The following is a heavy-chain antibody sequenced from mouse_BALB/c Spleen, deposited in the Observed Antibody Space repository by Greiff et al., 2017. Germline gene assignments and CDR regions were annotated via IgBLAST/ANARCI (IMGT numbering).Heavy chain of an antibody. J-gene: IGHJ4*01. CDR2: INPYNGGT. D-gene: IGHD1-1*01. CDR1: GYSFTGYT. CDR3: ASNYYGSSYYYAMDY. Sequence: EVQLQQSGPELVKPGASMKISCKASGYSFTGYTMNWVKQSHGKNLEWIGLINPYNGGTSYNQKFKGKATLTVDKSSSTAYMELLSLTSEDSAVYYCASNYYGSSYYYAMDYWGQGTSVTVSS. V-gene: IGHV1-18*01.